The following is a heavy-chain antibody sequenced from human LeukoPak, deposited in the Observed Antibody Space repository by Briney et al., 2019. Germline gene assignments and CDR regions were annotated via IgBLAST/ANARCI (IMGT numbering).Heavy chain of an antibody. CDR1: GYTFTNYD. D-gene: IGHD3-10*01. V-gene: IGHV1-8*01. CDR3: ARVPRRGERFDP. Sequence: GASVKVSCKASGYTFTNYDVNWVRQATGQGLEWMGWMNPISGDTGYALKFQGRVTMSRNTSISTAYMELGSLRSEDTAVYYCARVPRRGERFDPWGQGTLVTVSS. J-gene: IGHJ5*02. CDR2: MNPISGDT.